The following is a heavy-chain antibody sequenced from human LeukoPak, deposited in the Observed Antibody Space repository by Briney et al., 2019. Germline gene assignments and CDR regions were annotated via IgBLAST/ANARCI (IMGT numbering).Heavy chain of an antibody. Sequence: GGSLRLSCAASGFTVSSNYMSWVRQAPGKGLEWVSVIYSGGSTYYADSVKGRFTISRDNSKNTLYLQLNSLRAEDTAVYYCAKWMYASSGYLELDFWGQGTLVTVSS. J-gene: IGHJ4*02. V-gene: IGHV3-53*01. CDR2: IYSGGST. D-gene: IGHD3-22*01. CDR3: AKWMYASSGYLELDF. CDR1: GFTVSSNY.